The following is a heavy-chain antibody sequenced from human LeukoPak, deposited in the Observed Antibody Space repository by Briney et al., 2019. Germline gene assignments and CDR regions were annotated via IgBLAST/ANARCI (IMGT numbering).Heavy chain of an antibody. Sequence: GGPLRLSCAASGFTFSDYYMSWIRQAPGKGLEWVSYISSSGSTIYYADSVKGRFTISRDNAKNSLYLQMNSLRAEDTAVYYCASDGNSGSYNAPFDYWGQGTLVTVSS. J-gene: IGHJ4*02. CDR2: ISSSGSTI. V-gene: IGHV3-11*04. CDR1: GFTFSDYY. CDR3: ASDGNSGSYNAPFDY. D-gene: IGHD1-26*01.